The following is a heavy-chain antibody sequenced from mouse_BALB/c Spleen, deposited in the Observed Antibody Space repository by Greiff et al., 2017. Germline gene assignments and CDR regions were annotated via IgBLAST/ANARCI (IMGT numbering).Heavy chain of an antibody. CDR3: TKIPDY. CDR1: GYTFTDYE. Sequence: QVHVKQSGAELVRPGASVTLSCKASGYTFTDYEMHWVKQTPVHGLEWIGAIDPETGGTAYNQKFKGKATLTADKSSSTAYMELRSLTSEDSAVYYCTKIPDYWGQGTTLTVSS. J-gene: IGHJ2*01. V-gene: IGHV1-15*01. CDR2: IDPETGGT.